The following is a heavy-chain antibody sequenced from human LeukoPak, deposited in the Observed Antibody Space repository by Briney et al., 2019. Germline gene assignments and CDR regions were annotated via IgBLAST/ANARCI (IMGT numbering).Heavy chain of an antibody. CDR1: GGSVSSGSYY. Sequence: PSETLSLTCTVSGGSVSSGSYYWSWIRQPPGKGLEWIGYIYYSGSTNYNPSLKSRVTISVDTSKNQFSLKLSSVTAADTAVYYCARGSTHPGHIVVVVAATGHNWFDPWGQGTLVTVSS. V-gene: IGHV4-61*01. D-gene: IGHD2-15*01. J-gene: IGHJ5*02. CDR3: ARGSTHPGHIVVVVAATGHNWFDP. CDR2: IYYSGST.